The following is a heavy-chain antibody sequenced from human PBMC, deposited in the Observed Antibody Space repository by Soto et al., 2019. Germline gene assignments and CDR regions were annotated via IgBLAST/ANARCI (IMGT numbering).Heavy chain of an antibody. D-gene: IGHD1-1*01. Sequence: QVQLQQWGAGLLKPSETLSLTCAVYDGSLSDDYYTWTRKSPGKGLEWIGEIHPSGSTYYNPFLKTRVTLSQDTSKKQFSLNLISVTAADTGEYYCSRGNDAYKGGRTWGQGTLVTVSS. CDR2: IHPSGST. J-gene: IGHJ5*02. CDR3: SRGNDAYKGGRT. CDR1: DGSLSDDY. V-gene: IGHV4-34*02.